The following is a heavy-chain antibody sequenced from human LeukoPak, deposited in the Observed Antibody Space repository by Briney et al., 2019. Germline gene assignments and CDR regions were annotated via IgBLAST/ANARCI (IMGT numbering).Heavy chain of an antibody. D-gene: IGHD3-9*01. Sequence: ASVKVSCKASGYTFTSYGISWVRQAPGQGLEWMGWISAYNGNTNYAQKLQGRVTMTTDTSTSTAYTELRSLRSDDTAVYYCARVDPYYDILTGYYMGSVDYWGQGTLVTVSS. CDR2: ISAYNGNT. V-gene: IGHV1-18*01. J-gene: IGHJ4*02. CDR3: ARVDPYYDILTGYYMGSVDY. CDR1: GYTFTSYG.